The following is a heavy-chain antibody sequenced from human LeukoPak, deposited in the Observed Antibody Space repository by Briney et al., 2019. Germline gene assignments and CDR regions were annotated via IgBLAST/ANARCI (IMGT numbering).Heavy chain of an antibody. CDR1: GGSISSYY. V-gene: IGHV4-59*01. J-gene: IGHJ4*02. CDR3: ARGSPLYSYGSFDY. D-gene: IGHD5-18*01. Sequence: PSETLSLTCTVSGGSISSYYWSWIRQPPGKGLEWIGYIYYSGSTNYNPSLKSRVTISVDTSKNQFSLKLSSVTAADTAVYYCARGSPLYSYGSFDYWGQGTLVTVSS. CDR2: IYYSGST.